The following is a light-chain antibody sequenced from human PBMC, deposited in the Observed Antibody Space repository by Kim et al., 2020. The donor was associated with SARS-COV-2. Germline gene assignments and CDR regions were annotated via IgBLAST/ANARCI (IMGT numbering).Light chain of an antibody. CDR2: AAS. Sequence: ASEGDRVTITCQASQDISNYLAWFQLKPGKAPKLLIYAASALQPGGPSRFSGSGYGTDFTLTVTRLQPEDGATYYCQKCDSAPWTFGQGTKVDIK. CDR3: QKCDSAPWT. J-gene: IGKJ1*01. V-gene: IGKV1-27*01. CDR1: QDISNY.